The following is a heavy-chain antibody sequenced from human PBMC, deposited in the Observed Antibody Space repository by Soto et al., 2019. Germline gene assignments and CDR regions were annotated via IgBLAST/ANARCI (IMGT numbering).Heavy chain of an antibody. J-gene: IGHJ6*02. D-gene: IGHD2-15*01. Sequence: EVQLVESGGGLVQPGGSLRLSCAASGFTLSSYDIHWVRQATGEGLAWVSGIGSGGDTHYADSVKGRFIISREDGKNSLYFQMNNLRVGDKAVYYCTRKTPPPGMEVWGQGATVTVSS. V-gene: IGHV3-13*01. CDR2: IGSGGDT. CDR3: TRKTPPPGMEV. CDR1: GFTLSSYD.